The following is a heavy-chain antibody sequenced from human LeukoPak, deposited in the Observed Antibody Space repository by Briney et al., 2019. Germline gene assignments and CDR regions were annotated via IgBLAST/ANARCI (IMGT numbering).Heavy chain of an antibody. CDR1: GGSMTSGNYY. J-gene: IGHJ6*03. Sequence: SQTLSLTCTVSGGSMTSGNYYWSWIRQPPGKGLEWIGEINHSGSTNYNPSLKSRVTISVDTSKNQFSLKLSSVTAADTAVYYCARVPYYDYVWGSYLYYYMDVWGKGTTVTISS. D-gene: IGHD3-16*02. CDR2: INHSGST. CDR3: ARVPYYDYVWGSYLYYYMDV. V-gene: IGHV4-39*07.